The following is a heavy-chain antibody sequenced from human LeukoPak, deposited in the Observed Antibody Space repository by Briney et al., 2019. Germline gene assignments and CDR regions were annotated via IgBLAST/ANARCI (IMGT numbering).Heavy chain of an antibody. Sequence: ASVKVSCKASGYTFTSYGISWVRQAPGQGLEWMGWISAYNGNTNYAQKLQGRVTMTTNTSTSTAYMELRSLRSDDTAVYYCARFVYSPGVEIPRGPDYWGQGTLVTVSS. D-gene: IGHD2-21*01. CDR1: GYTFTSYG. CDR2: ISAYNGNT. CDR3: ARFVYSPGVEIPRGPDY. V-gene: IGHV1-18*01. J-gene: IGHJ4*02.